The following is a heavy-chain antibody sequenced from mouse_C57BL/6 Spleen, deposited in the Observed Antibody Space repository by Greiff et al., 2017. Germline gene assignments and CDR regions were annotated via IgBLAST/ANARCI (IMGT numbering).Heavy chain of an antibody. D-gene: IGHD1-1*02. V-gene: IGHV5-4*01. CDR2: ISDGGSYT. Sequence: EVQLVESGGGLVKPGGSLKLSCAASGFTFSSYAMSWVRQTPDKRLEWVATISDGGSYTYYPDNVTGRFTISRDNAKNNLYLQMSHLKSEDTAMYYCARAWDGGPAWFAYWGQGTLVTVSA. J-gene: IGHJ3*01. CDR3: ARAWDGGPAWFAY. CDR1: GFTFSSYA.